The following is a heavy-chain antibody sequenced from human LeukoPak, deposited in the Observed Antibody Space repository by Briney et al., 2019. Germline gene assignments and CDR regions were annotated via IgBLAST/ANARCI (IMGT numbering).Heavy chain of an antibody. CDR2: TRNKVNSYTT. CDR1: GFTLSDYF. J-gene: IGHJ4*02. CDR3: ARSESIGYLHY. D-gene: IGHD2-15*01. Sequence: GGSLRLSCVVSGFTLSDYFMDWVRQAPGKGLEWVGRTRNKVNSYTTEYAASVKGRFTISRDDSGNSMSLQMNSLETEDTAVYYCARSESIGYLHYWGQGTLVTVSS. V-gene: IGHV3-72*01.